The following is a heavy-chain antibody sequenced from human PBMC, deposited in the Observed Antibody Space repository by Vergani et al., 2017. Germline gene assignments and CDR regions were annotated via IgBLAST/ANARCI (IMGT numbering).Heavy chain of an antibody. CDR2: INPNSGGT. CDR3: ARDGLTYYSSSSASNWFDP. V-gene: IGHV1-2*02. CDR1: GYTFTGYY. D-gene: IGHD6-6*01. J-gene: IGHJ5*02. Sequence: QVQLVQSGAEVKKPGASVKVSCKASGYTFTGYYMHWVRQAPGQGLEWMGWINPNSGGTNYAQKFQGRVTMTRDTSISTAYMELSRLRSEDTAVYYCARDGLTYYSSSSASNWFDPWGQGTLVTVSS.